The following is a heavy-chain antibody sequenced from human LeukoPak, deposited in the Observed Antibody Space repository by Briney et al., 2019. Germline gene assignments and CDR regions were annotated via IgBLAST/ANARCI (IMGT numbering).Heavy chain of an antibody. CDR3: ARVKITSYPTYYYYGMDV. CDR1: GYTFTVYY. V-gene: IGHV1-2*02. Sequence: ASVKVSCKASGYTFTVYYMHWVRQAPGQGLEWMGWINPNSGGTNYAQKFQGRVTMTRDTSISTAYMELSRLRSDDTAVYYCARVKITSYPTYYYYGMDVWGQGTTVTVSS. CDR2: INPNSGGT. D-gene: IGHD2/OR15-2a*01. J-gene: IGHJ6*02.